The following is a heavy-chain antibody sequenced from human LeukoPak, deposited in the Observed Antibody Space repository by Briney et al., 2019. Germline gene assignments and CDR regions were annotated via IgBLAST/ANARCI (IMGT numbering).Heavy chain of an antibody. CDR3: ARGSVGHY. CDR1: GFTFDDYA. J-gene: IGHJ4*02. V-gene: IGHV3-9*01. Sequence: GRSLRLSCAASGFTFDDYAMHWVRQAPGKGLEWVSGISWNSGSIGYADSVKGRFTVSRDNAKNSLYLQMNSLRAEDTAVYYCARGSVGHYWGQGTLVTVSS. CDR2: ISWNSGSI.